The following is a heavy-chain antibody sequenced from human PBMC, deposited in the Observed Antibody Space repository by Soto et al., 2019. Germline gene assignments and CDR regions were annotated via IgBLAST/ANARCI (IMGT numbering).Heavy chain of an antibody. CDR1: GYTLTELS. J-gene: IGHJ4*02. CDR3: ARGARDFWSGYYGY. CDR2: FDPEDGST. V-gene: IGHV1-24*01. D-gene: IGHD3-3*01. Sequence: ASVKVSCKVSGYTLTELSMHWVRQAPGKGLEWMGGFDPEDGSTSYAQKFQGRVTMTRDTSTSTVYMELSSLRSEDTAVYYCARGARDFWSGYYGYWGQGTLVTVSS.